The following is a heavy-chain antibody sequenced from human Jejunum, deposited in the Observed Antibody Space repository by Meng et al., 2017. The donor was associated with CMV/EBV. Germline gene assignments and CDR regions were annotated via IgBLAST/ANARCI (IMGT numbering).Heavy chain of an antibody. CDR2: IEYDGSTK. CDR1: GFTFSTYG. V-gene: IGHV3-30*02. CDR3: ARRGGLDV. Sequence: SCAASGFTFSTYGIHWVRQAPGKGLEWVSFIEYDGSTKNYADSVEGRFTISRDNSKNTVYLQMNSLRPEDTAVFYCARRGGLDVWGQGTTVTVSS. J-gene: IGHJ6*02. D-gene: IGHD3-16*01.